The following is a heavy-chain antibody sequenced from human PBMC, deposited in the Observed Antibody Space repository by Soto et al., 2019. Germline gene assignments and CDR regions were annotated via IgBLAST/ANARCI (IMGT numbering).Heavy chain of an antibody. CDR3: ARLADIVVVPAAPYNWFDP. D-gene: IGHD2-2*01. CDR1: GYSFTSYW. Sequence: GESLKISCKGSGYSFTSYWIGWVRQMPGKGLEWMGIIYPGDSDTRYSPSFQGHVTISADKSISTAYLQWSSLKASDTAMYYCARLADIVVVPAAPYNWFDPWGQGTLVTVSS. J-gene: IGHJ5*02. V-gene: IGHV5-51*01. CDR2: IYPGDSDT.